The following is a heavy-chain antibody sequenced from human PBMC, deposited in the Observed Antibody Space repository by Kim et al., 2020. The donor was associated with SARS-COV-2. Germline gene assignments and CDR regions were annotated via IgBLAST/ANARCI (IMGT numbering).Heavy chain of an antibody. CDR3: VKSLISAGYDY. V-gene: IGHV3-64D*08. J-gene: IGHJ4*02. CDR2: ISNSGVNT. Sequence: GGSLRLSCSASGFTFSTYAMHWVRQAPGKGLEYVSAISNSGVNTYYADSMKGRVTISRDNSKNTLYLQMSSLRPEDTAVYYCVKSLISAGYDYWGQGTLVTVSS. CDR1: GFTFSTYA. D-gene: IGHD3-16*01.